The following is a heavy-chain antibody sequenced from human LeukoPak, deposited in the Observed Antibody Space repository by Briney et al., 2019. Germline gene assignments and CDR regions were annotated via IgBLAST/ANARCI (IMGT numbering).Heavy chain of an antibody. V-gene: IGHV1-2*06. J-gene: IGHJ4*02. CDR2: INPNSGGT. D-gene: IGHD1-26*01. Sequence: ASVKASCKASGYTFTAYYIHWVRQAPGQGLEWMGRINPNSGGTNYAQKFQGRVTMTRDTSISTAYMELSRLTSDDTAVYYCARDATSEWELLNWGQGTLVTVSS. CDR3: ARDATSEWELLN. CDR1: GYTFTAYY.